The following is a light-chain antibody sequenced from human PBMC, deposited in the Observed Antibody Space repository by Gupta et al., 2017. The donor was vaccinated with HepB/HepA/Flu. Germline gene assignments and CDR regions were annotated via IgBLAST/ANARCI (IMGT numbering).Light chain of an antibody. CDR1: QSVLYSANNKNY. V-gene: IGKV4-1*01. CDR2: WAS. J-gene: IGKJ1*01. Sequence: LFTLSPDSLPLSLGERATINCKCSQSVLYSANNKNYLAWYQQKPGQPPKLLIYWASTRESGVPDRFSGSGSGTDFTLTISSLQAEDVAVYYCQQYYSTPWTFGQGTKVEIK. CDR3: QQYYSTPWT.